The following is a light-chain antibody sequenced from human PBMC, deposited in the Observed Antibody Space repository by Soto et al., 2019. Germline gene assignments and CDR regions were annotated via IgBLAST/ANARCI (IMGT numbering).Light chain of an antibody. CDR3: QQGDSFPFT. CDR2: AAS. Sequence: AIQITQSPSSLSASVGDRVTITCRASQGIRNDLGWYQQKPGKAPKLLIYAASSLQSGVPSRFSGSGSGTDFTLIISGLQPEDFATYFCQQGDSFPFTFGGGTKVDIK. V-gene: IGKV1-6*01. J-gene: IGKJ4*01. CDR1: QGIRND.